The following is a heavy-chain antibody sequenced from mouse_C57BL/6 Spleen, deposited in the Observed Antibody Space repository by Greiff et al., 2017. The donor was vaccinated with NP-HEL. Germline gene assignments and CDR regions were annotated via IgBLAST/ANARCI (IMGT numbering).Heavy chain of an antibody. D-gene: IGHD2-4*01. CDR3: ARMKNYYDYDGFAY. J-gene: IGHJ3*01. Sequence: EVKLQESGPGLVKPSQSLSLTCSVTGYSITSGYYWNWIRQFPGNKLEWMGYISYDGSNNYNPSLKNRISITRDTSKNQFFLKLNSVTTEDTATYYCARMKNYYDYDGFAYWGQGTLVTVSA. CDR1: GYSITSGYY. V-gene: IGHV3-6*01. CDR2: ISYDGSN.